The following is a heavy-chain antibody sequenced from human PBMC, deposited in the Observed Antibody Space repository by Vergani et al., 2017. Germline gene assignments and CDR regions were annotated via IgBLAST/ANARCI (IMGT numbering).Heavy chain of an antibody. CDR2: IYTSGST. CDR1: GGSISSGSYY. CDR3: ARGPMVRGGIYYYYYMDV. V-gene: IGHV4-61*02. D-gene: IGHD3-10*01. J-gene: IGHJ6*03. Sequence: QVQLQESGPGLVKPSQTLSLTCTVSGGSISSGSYYWSWIRQPAGKGLEWIGRIYTSGSTNYNPSLKSRVTISVDTSKNQFSLKLSSVTAADTAVYYCARGPMVRGGIYYYYYMDVWGKGTTVTVSS.